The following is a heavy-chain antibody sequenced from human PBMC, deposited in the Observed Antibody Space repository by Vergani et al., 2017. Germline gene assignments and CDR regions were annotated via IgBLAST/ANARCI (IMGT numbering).Heavy chain of an antibody. CDR2: FDPEDGET. Sequence: QVQLVQSGAEVKKPGSSVKVSCKASGGTFSSYAISWVRQAPGKGLEWMGGFDPEDGETIYAQKFQGRVTMTEDPSTDTAYMELSSLRSEDTAVYYCASRDITIFGVVIIRGYYYYGMDVWGQGTTVTVSS. V-gene: IGHV1-24*01. CDR3: ASRDITIFGVVIIRGYYYYGMDV. CDR1: GGTFSSYA. D-gene: IGHD3-3*01. J-gene: IGHJ6*02.